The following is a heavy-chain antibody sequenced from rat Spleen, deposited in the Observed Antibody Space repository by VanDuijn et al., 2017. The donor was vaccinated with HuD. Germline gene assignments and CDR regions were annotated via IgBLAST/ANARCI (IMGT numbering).Heavy chain of an antibody. J-gene: IGHJ2*01. Sequence: EVQLVESGGGLVQPGRSLTLSCAASGFTFSDYNMAWVRQAPKKGLEWVASISSGGGGTYYPDSVKGRFTVSRDDAKSTLYLQMDSLRSEDTASYYCSRQRDTTGIPDYWGQGVMVTVSS. CDR3: SRQRDTTGIPDY. CDR2: ISSGGGGT. CDR1: GFTFSDYN. V-gene: IGHV5S23*01. D-gene: IGHD1-9*01.